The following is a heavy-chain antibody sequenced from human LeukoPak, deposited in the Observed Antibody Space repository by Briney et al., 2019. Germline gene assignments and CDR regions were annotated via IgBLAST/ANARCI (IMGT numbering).Heavy chain of an antibody. CDR1: GGSVSSGSYY. Sequence: SETLSLTCTVSGGSVSSGSYYWSWIRQPPGKGLEWIGYVYYSGSTNYNPSLKSRVTISVDTSKNQFSLKLSSVTAADTAVYYCAARGIRSGGHGYYWGQGTLVTVSS. CDR2: VYYSGST. D-gene: IGHD1-26*01. V-gene: IGHV4-61*01. J-gene: IGHJ4*02. CDR3: AARGIRSGGHGYY.